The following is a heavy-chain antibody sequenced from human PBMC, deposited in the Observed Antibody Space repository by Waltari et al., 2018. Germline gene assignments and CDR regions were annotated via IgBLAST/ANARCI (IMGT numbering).Heavy chain of an antibody. Sequence: QLQLQESGPGLVKPSETLSLTCSVSGVSITSNRHYWGWIGQPPGQGPEWLATMTYSGTTDSSPSPKSRLTISKDTSKNQLSLKLGSVTAADTAVYYCATYIGASVGTAAFDVWGQGTMVSVSS. V-gene: IGHV4-39*01. CDR3: ATYIGASVGTAAFDV. CDR1: GVSITSNRHY. D-gene: IGHD5-12*01. J-gene: IGHJ3*01. CDR2: MTYSGTT.